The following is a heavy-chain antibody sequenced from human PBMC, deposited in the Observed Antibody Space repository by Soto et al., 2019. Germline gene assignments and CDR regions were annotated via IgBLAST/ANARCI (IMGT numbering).Heavy chain of an antibody. CDR2: ISSSSSTI. Sequence: GGSLRLSCAASGFTFSSYSMNWVRQAPGKGLEWVSYISSSSSTIYYADSVKGRFTISRDNAKNSLYLQMNSLRAEDTAVYYCARVIAPGWATVTTGYYFDYWGQGTLVTVSS. V-gene: IGHV3-48*01. CDR3: ARVIAPGWATVTTGYYFDY. D-gene: IGHD4-17*01. CDR1: GFTFSSYS. J-gene: IGHJ4*02.